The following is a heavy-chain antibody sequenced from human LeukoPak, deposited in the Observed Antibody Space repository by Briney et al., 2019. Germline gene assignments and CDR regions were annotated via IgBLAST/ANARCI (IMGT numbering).Heavy chain of an antibody. V-gene: IGHV4-34*01. CDR2: INHSGTT. CDR1: GGSFSGYY. Sequence: PSETLSLTCAVYGGSFSGYYWSWIRQSPGMGLDWIAEINHSGTTNYNPSFKSRVTISLDTSKNQFSLKLTSVTAADTAVYYCASSRSYYESSGWSYGMDVWGQGTTVTVSS. D-gene: IGHD3-22*01. CDR3: ASSRSYYESSGWSYGMDV. J-gene: IGHJ6*02.